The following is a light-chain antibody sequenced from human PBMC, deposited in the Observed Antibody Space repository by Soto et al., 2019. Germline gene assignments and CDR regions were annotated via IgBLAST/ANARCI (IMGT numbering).Light chain of an antibody. CDR3: QQYKNWPPYT. CDR2: GAS. J-gene: IGKJ2*01. Sequence: EIVMTQSPATLSVSPGERATLSCRASQGVSSNLAWYQQKPGQAPRLLIYGASTRATGIPARFSGSGSGTEFTLTISSLQSEDFAVYYCQQYKNWPPYTFGQGTKLEIK. CDR1: QGVSSN. V-gene: IGKV3-15*01.